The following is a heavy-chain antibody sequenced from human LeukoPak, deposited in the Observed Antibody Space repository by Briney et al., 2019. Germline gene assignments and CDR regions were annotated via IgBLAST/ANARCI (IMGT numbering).Heavy chain of an antibody. Sequence: SETLSLTCTVSGGSISSYYWSWIRQPPGKGLEWIGYIYYSGSTNYNPSLKSRVTISVDTSKNQFSLKLSSVTAADTAVYYCAGLPGVATIAGMVYWGQGTLVTVSS. CDR1: GGSISSYY. J-gene: IGHJ4*02. D-gene: IGHD5-12*01. V-gene: IGHV4-59*01. CDR2: IYYSGST. CDR3: AGLPGVATIAGMVY.